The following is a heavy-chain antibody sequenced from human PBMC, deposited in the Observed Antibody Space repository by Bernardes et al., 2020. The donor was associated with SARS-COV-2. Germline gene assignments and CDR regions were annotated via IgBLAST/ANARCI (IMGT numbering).Heavy chain of an antibody. CDR1: GFTFNNYW. J-gene: IGHJ5*02. V-gene: IGHV3-74*03. CDR2: INSDGSHT. Sequence: VGSRRLSCAASGFTFNNYWMHWFRQVPGKGLVWVSRINSDGSHTTYADSVKGRFTISRDNAKNTLYLQMNSLRAEATAVYYCARGCTSTSCYHNWYDPWGQGALVTVSS. D-gene: IGHD2-2*01. CDR3: ARGCTSTSCYHNWYDP.